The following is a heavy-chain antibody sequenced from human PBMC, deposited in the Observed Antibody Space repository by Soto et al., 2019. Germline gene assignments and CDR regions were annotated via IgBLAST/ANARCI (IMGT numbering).Heavy chain of an antibody. D-gene: IGHD3-3*01. CDR3: ARAPVGLDTISYFDY. V-gene: IGHV4-59*04. CDR1: GASISPYY. Sequence: SETLSLTCTVSGASISPYYWTWIRQPPGKGLEWIGYIYNGGSTYYRPSLESRMHMSLDATRNHYSLRLTSVTAADTAVYFCARAPVGLDTISYFDYWGQGKLVTVSS. J-gene: IGHJ4*02. CDR2: IYNGGST.